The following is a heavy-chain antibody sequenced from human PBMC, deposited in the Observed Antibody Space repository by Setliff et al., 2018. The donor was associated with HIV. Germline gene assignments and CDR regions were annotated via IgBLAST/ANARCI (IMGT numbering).Heavy chain of an antibody. CDR3: ARLGRAIDRGGYSLRFDY. J-gene: IGHJ4*02. Sequence: SETLSLTCTVSGGFYWTWIRQPPGKGLEWIGSIYYRGGTNYNPSLKSRVTISIDTSKNQFSLRLRSVTAADTALYYCARLGRAIDRGGYSLRFDYWGQGTLVTVSS. D-gene: IGHD3-22*01. V-gene: IGHV4-59*08. CDR1: GGFY. CDR2: IYYRGGT.